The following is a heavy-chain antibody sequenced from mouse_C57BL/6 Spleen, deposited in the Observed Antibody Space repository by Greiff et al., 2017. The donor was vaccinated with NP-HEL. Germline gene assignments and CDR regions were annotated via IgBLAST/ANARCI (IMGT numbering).Heavy chain of an antibody. Sequence: EVKLMESGGGLVQSGRSLRLSCATSGFTFSDFYMEWVRQAPGKGLEWIAASRNKANDYTTEYSASVKGRFIVSRDTSQSILYLQMNALRAEDTAIYYCARDKTGDFDYWGQGTTLTVSS. CDR3: ARDKTGDFDY. CDR2: SRNKANDYTT. CDR1: GFTFSDFY. J-gene: IGHJ2*01. D-gene: IGHD4-1*01. V-gene: IGHV7-1*01.